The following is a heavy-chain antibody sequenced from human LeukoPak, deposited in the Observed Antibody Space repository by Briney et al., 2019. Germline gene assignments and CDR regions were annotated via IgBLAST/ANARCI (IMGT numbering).Heavy chain of an antibody. D-gene: IGHD1-26*01. CDR2: THTSAET. J-gene: IGHJ6*03. Sequence: SETLSLTCTVSGASISGHYWSWLRQPPGKGLEWVAYTHTSAETNYSPSLKSRLTISADTSNNQVSLQLTSVTAADTAAYYCARHSGRELRHSSNYYDMDVWGKGTAVTVSS. V-gene: IGHV4-4*09. CDR3: ARHSGRELRHSSNYYDMDV. CDR1: GASISGHY.